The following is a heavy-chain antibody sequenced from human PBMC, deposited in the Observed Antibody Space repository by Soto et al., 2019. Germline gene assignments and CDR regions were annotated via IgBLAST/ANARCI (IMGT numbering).Heavy chain of an antibody. V-gene: IGHV4-30-2*01. D-gene: IGHD3-22*01. CDR2: IYHSGST. CDR3: ARDFGARGWGDDSSGYGDAFDI. Sequence: SETLSLTCAVSGGSISSGGYSWSWIRQPPGKGLEWIGYIYHSGSTYYNPSLKSRVTISVDRSKNQFSLKLSSVTAADTAVYYCARDFGARGWGDDSSGYGDAFDIWGQGTLVT. CDR1: GGSISSGGYS. J-gene: IGHJ3*02.